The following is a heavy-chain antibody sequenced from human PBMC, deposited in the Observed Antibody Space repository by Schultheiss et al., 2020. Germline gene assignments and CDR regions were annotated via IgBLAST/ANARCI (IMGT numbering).Heavy chain of an antibody. D-gene: IGHD5-18*01. J-gene: IGHJ3*02. CDR3: ARGSYSYTSNAFDI. V-gene: IGHV4-30-4*01. CDR1: GGSISSGDYY. CDR2: IYYSGST. Sequence: SETLSLTCTVSGGSISSGDYYWSWIRQPPGKGLEWIGYIYYSGSTYYNQSLKSRVTISVDTSKNQFSLKLSSVTAADTAVYYCARGSYSYTSNAFDIWGQGTMVTVSS.